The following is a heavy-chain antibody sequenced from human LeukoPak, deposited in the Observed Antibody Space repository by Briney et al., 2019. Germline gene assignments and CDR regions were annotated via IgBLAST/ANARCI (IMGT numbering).Heavy chain of an antibody. V-gene: IGHV4-39*01. D-gene: IGHD5-24*01. Sequence: SETLSLTCTVSGGSISSSSYYWGWVRQPPGKGLEWIGSIYYSGSTHYSPSLKSRVTISVDTSKNQFSLKLSSVTAADTAVFYCASQTRWLQFKQRLAGSFDYWGQGTLVTVSS. CDR2: IYYSGST. CDR1: GGSISSSSYY. J-gene: IGHJ4*02. CDR3: ASQTRWLQFKQRLAGSFDY.